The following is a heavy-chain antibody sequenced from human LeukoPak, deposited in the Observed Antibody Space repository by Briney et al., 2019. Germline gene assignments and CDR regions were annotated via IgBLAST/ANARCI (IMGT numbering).Heavy chain of an antibody. Sequence: PSETLSLTCTVSGGSISSYYWSWIRQPAGKGLEWIGRIYTSGSTNYNPSLKSRVTMSVDTSKNQFSLKLSSVTAADTAVYYCARDVCSGGGCYSNWFDPWGQGTLVTVSS. CDR1: GGSISSYY. J-gene: IGHJ5*02. CDR3: ARDVCSGGGCYSNWFDP. D-gene: IGHD2-15*01. V-gene: IGHV4-4*07. CDR2: IYTSGST.